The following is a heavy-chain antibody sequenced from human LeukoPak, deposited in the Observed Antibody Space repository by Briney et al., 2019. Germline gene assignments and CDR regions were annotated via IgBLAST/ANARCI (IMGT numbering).Heavy chain of an antibody. J-gene: IGHJ4*02. V-gene: IGHV3-9*01. Sequence: PGGSLRLSCAASGFTFDDYAMHWVRQAPGKGLEWVSGISWNSGSIGYADSAKGRFTISRDNAKNSLYLRMNSLRAEDTALYYCAKADCSSTSCYTVDYWGQGTLVTVSS. D-gene: IGHD2-2*02. CDR3: AKADCSSTSCYTVDY. CDR2: ISWNSGSI. CDR1: GFTFDDYA.